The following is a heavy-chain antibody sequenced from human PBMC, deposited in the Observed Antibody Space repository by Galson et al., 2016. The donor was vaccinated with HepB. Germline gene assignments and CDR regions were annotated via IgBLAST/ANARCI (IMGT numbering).Heavy chain of an antibody. CDR2: IYYSRYT. CDR3: AKEGEWDLLNSFDS. J-gene: IGHJ4*02. CDR1: GASVSSGYYY. D-gene: IGHD1-26*01. V-gene: IGHV4-61*01. Sequence: SETLSLTCTVSGASVSSGYYYWSWIRQPPGKGLEWIGYIYYSRYTNYNPSLKSRVTISVDTSKNQFSLKLSSVTAADTAVYYCAKEGEWDLLNSFDSWGQGTLVTVSS.